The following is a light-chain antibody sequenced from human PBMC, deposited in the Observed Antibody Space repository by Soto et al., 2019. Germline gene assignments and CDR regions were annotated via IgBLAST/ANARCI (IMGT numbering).Light chain of an antibody. CDR1: QSVSSRY. J-gene: IGKJ1*01. V-gene: IGKV3-20*01. Sequence: VLTQSPGTLSLSPGERATLSCRASQSVSSRYLAWYQQKPGQAPRLPFYAAFRATGTPDRFSGSGSGTDFTLTIDRLEPEDVAVYYCQQYVKSPWTFGQGTKVDIK. CDR3: QQYVKSPWT. CDR2: AA.